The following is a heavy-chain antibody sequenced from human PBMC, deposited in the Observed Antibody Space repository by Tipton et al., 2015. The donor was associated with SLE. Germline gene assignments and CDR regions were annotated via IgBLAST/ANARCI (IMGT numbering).Heavy chain of an antibody. CDR1: GGSISSHY. V-gene: IGHV4-39*07. J-gene: IGHJ4*02. D-gene: IGHD3-16*01. CDR3: ARGAASDY. Sequence: LRLSCTVSGGSISSHYWGWIRQPPGKGLEWIGSIYYSGSTYYNPSLKSRVTISVDTSKNQFSLKLSSVTAADTAVYYCARGAASDYWGQGTLVTVSS. CDR2: IYYSGST.